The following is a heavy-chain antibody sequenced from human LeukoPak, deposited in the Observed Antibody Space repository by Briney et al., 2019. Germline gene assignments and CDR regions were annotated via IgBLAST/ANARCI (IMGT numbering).Heavy chain of an antibody. CDR2: IYSGGST. V-gene: IGHV3-53*01. D-gene: IGHD3-22*01. Sequence: GGSLRLSCAASGFTVSSNYMSWVRQAPGKGLEWVSVIYSGGSTYYAAYVKGRITISRNNSKHTLYLQMNSLRAEDTAVYYCARELLDSSGYYYGSPPSLDAFDIWGQGTMVTVSS. CDR1: GFTVSSNY. J-gene: IGHJ3*02. CDR3: ARELLDSSGYYYGSPPSLDAFDI.